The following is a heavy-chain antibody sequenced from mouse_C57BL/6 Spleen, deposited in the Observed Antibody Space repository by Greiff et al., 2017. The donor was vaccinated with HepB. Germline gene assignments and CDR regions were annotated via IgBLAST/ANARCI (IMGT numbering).Heavy chain of an antibody. CDR2: INYDGSST. CDR3: AREITTVVDEGFDY. D-gene: IGHD1-1*01. V-gene: IGHV5-16*01. CDR1: GFTFSDYY. Sequence: EVHLVESEGGLVQPGSSMKLSCTASGFTFSDYYMAWVRQVPEKGLEWVANINYDGSSTYYLDSLKSRFIISRDNAKNILYLQMSSLKSEDTATYYCAREITTVVDEGFDYWGQGTTLTVSS. J-gene: IGHJ2*01.